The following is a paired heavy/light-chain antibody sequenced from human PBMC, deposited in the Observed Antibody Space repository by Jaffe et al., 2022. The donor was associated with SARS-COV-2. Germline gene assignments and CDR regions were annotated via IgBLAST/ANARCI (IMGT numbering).Light chain of an antibody. CDR1: TSNIGSNY. V-gene: IGLV1-51*01. J-gene: IGLJ3*02. CDR3: GTWDNSLSGGV. Sequence: QSVLTQPPSVSAAPGQKVTISCSGTTSNIGSNYVSWYQHLPGTGPKVLIYQNDKRPSGLPDRFSGSKSGTSATLGITGLQTGDEAYYYCGTWDNSLSGGVFGGGTKLTVL. CDR2: QND.
Heavy chain of an antibody. V-gene: IGHV3-33*01. J-gene: IGHJ6*02. CDR1: GFRFRSHG. Sequence: QVQVMESGGGVVQPGTSLRLSCAASGFRFRSHGMHWVRQAPGKGLEWVAVICYDGSSKYYADSVKGRFTISRDNPKNTLYLEMNSLRDEDTAVYYCARDRYNNGNCYYHGMDVWGQGTTVTVS. CDR2: ICYDGSSK. CDR3: ARDRYNNGNCYYHGMDV. D-gene: IGHD2-8*01.